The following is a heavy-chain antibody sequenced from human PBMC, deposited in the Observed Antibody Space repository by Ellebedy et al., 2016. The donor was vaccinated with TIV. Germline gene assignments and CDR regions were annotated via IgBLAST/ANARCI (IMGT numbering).Heavy chain of an antibody. Sequence: PGGSLRLSCTASGFNFDDYVMSWVRQVPGRGLEWVSAINWNGGSTGYVDSVKGRFTISRDNAEKSLFLQMNSLRADDTALYYCARHPHPSAVVVPGELDHWGQGTLVTVSS. V-gene: IGHV3-20*04. D-gene: IGHD2-2*01. CDR2: INWNGGST. CDR3: ARHPHPSAVVVPGELDH. CDR1: GFNFDDYV. J-gene: IGHJ4*02.